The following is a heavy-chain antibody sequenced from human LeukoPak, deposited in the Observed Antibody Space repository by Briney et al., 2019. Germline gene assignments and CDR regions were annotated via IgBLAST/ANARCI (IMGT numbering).Heavy chain of an antibody. D-gene: IGHD2-2*01. V-gene: IGHV4-34*01. CDR3: ARGLSDIVVVPALNWFDP. CDR1: GGSFSGYY. CDR2: INHSGST. Sequence: SETLSLTCAVYGGSFSGYYWSWIRRPPGKGLEWIGEINHSGSTNYNPSLKSRVTISVDTSKNQFSLKLSSVTAADTAVYYCARGLSDIVVVPALNWFDPWGQGTLVTVSS. J-gene: IGHJ5*02.